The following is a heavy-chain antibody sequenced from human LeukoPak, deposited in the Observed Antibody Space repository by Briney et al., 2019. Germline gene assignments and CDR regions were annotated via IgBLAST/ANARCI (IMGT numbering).Heavy chain of an antibody. CDR3: ARGVSSSWISPLGY. V-gene: IGHV5-51*01. J-gene: IGHJ4*02. D-gene: IGHD6-13*01. CDR2: IYPGDSDT. CDR1: GYSFTTYW. Sequence: GESLKISCKGSGYSFTTYWIAWVRQMPGKGLEWMGIIYPGDSDTRYSPSFQGQVTISVDKSISTAYLQWSSLKASDTATYYCARGVSSSWISPLGYWGQGTLVTVSS.